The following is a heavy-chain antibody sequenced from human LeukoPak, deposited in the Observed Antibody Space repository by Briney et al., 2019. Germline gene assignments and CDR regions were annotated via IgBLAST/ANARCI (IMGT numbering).Heavy chain of an antibody. V-gene: IGHV4-59*12. Sequence: SETLSLTCTVSGGSISSYYWSWIRQPPGKGLEFIGYIFYSGSTNYNPSLRSRVTMSVDTSKNQLSLKLSSVTAADTAVYYCARSGYYYESSGYYYLDNWGQGTLVTVSS. CDR3: ARSGYYYESSGYYYLDN. CDR2: IFYSGST. D-gene: IGHD3-22*01. CDR1: GGSISSYY. J-gene: IGHJ4*02.